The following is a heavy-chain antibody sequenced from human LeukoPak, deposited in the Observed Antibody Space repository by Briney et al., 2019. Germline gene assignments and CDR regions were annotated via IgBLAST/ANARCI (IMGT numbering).Heavy chain of an antibody. D-gene: IGHD4-17*01. CDR1: GGSISSGGYY. CDR3: ARRVHGEAHRHDP. J-gene: IGHJ5*02. Sequence: SETLSLTCTVSGGSISSGGYYWSWIRQHPGKGLEWIGYIYYSGSTYYNPSLKSRVTISVDTSKNQFSLKLSSMTAADTAVYYCARRVHGEAHRHDPWGQGTLVTVSS. CDR2: IYYSGST. V-gene: IGHV4-31*03.